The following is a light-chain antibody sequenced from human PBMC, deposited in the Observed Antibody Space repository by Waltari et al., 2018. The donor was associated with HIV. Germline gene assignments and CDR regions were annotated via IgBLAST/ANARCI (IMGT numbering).Light chain of an antibody. CDR3: LTWDTGIGV. Sequence: QVVLTQSPSASASLGASVTLTCTLSSGYSNHALAWHQQQSEKGPRYLMKINSDGSHNKGDGIPDRFSGSSSGAERYLTISSLQSEDEADYYCLTWDTGIGVFGGGTKLTVL. CDR1: SGYSNHA. J-gene: IGLJ2*01. V-gene: IGLV4-69*01. CDR2: INSDGSH.